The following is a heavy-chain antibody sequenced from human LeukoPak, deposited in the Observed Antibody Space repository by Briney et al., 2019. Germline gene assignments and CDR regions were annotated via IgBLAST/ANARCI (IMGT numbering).Heavy chain of an antibody. CDR1: GASFSCYY. D-gene: IGHD2-15*01. J-gene: IGHJ5*02. CDR2: INHSGST. Sequence: KPSETLSLTCAVYGASFSCYYWSWIRQPPGKGLEWFGEINHSGSTYYNPSLKSRVTISVDTSKNQFSLKLSTLTAADTAVYYCARRGMIFGFSWFDPWGQGRLATVSS. CDR3: ARRGMIFGFSWFDP. V-gene: IGHV4-34*01.